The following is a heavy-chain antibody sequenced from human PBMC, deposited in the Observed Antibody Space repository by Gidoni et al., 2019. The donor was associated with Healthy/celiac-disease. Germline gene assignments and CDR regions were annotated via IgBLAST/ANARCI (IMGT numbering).Heavy chain of an antibody. D-gene: IGHD1-26*01. V-gene: IGHV1-8*01. CDR2: MNPNSGNT. CDR3: ARGRGGELRRDWGRDY. J-gene: IGHJ4*02. Sequence: QVQLVQYGAEVKKPGASVKVSCKASGYTFTSYDITWVRQATGQGLEWMGWMNPNSGNTGYAQKFQGRVTMTRNTSISTAYMELSSLRSEDTAVYYCARGRGGELRRDWGRDYWGQGTLVTVSS. CDR1: GYTFTSYD.